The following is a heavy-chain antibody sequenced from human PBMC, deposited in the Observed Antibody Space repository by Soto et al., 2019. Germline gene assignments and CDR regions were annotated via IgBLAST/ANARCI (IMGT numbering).Heavy chain of an antibody. CDR2: INPKSGGT. CDR1: GYTFTGFY. J-gene: IGHJ4*02. V-gene: IGHV1-2*02. Sequence: QVQLVQSGAEVKKPGASVKVSCKASGYTFTGFYMQWVRQAPGQGLEWMGWINPKSGGTNYAQKLQGRGTMTRETAISTGYREVSRLRSDDTAGYYCARCPDSGNEMSHFDYWGQGSLVTVSS. D-gene: IGHD5-12*01. CDR3: ARCPDSGNEMSHFDY.